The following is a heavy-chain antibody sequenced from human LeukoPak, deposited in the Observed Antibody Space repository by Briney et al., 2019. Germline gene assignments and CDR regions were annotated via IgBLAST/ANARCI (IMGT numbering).Heavy chain of an antibody. CDR2: ITGNSGTV. CDR3: ARDYGYYYDSSGRNGNYGMDV. D-gene: IGHD3-22*01. CDR1: GFIFRSYS. Sequence: GGSLRLSCTASGFIFRSYSMNWVRQAPGKGLEWLAYITGNSGTVYYAGSVKGRVTISRDNAKNSLYLQMNSLRDEDSAVYYCARDYGYYYDSSGRNGNYGMDVWGQGTTVTVSS. V-gene: IGHV3-48*02. J-gene: IGHJ6*02.